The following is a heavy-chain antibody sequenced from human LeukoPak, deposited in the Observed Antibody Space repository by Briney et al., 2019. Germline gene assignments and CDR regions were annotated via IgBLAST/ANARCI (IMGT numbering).Heavy chain of an antibody. Sequence: GGSLRLSCAASGFTFSSYGMHWVRQAPGKGLEWVAVISYDGSNKYYADSVKGRFTISRDNSKNTLYLKMNSLRAEDTAVYYCAKDRGQYSSSWPVYYYYGMDVWGQGTTVTVSS. V-gene: IGHV3-30*18. CDR2: ISYDGSNK. CDR1: GFTFSSYG. CDR3: AKDRGQYSSSWPVYYYYGMDV. D-gene: IGHD6-13*01. J-gene: IGHJ6*02.